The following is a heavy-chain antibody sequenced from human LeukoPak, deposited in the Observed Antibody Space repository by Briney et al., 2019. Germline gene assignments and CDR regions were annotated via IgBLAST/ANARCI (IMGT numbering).Heavy chain of an antibody. CDR2: IYYSGST. J-gene: IGHJ4*02. CDR3: ARHPIVGATRPLYYFDY. CDR1: GDSINTSRYS. Sequence: PSETLSLTCTVSGDSINTSRYSWGWIRQPPGKGLELIGNIYYSGSTYYNPSLKSRVTISVDPSTNRFSLQLTSVTGADTAVYYCARHPIVGATRPLYYFDYWGKGNLVTVSS. V-gene: IGHV4-39*01. D-gene: IGHD1-26*01.